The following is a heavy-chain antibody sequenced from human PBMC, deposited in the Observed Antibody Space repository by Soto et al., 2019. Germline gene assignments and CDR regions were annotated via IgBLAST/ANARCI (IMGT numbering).Heavy chain of an antibody. CDR3: ARDRGYCSGGSCYYYYGMDV. Sequence: QVQLVESGGGVVQPGRSLRLSCAASGFTFSSYAMHWVRQAPGKGLEWVAVISYDGSNKYYADSVKGRFTISRDNSKNTLYLQMNSLRAEDTAVYYCARDRGYCSGGSCYYYYGMDVWGQGTTVTVSS. CDR2: ISYDGSNK. D-gene: IGHD2-15*01. V-gene: IGHV3-30-3*01. J-gene: IGHJ6*02. CDR1: GFTFSSYA.